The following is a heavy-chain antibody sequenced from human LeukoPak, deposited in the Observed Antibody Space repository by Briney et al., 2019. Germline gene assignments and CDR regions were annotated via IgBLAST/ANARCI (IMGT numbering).Heavy chain of an antibody. V-gene: IGHV4-34*01. CDR3: ARGRRSGYYYTVPGSNGWYAFDI. CDR1: GGSFSGYY. J-gene: IGHJ3*02. CDR2: INHSGGT. Sequence: PSETLSLTCAVYGGSFSGYYWSWIRQPPGKGLEWIGEINHSGGTNYNPSLKSRVTISVDTSKNQFSLKLSSVTAADTAVYYCARGRRSGYYYTVPGSNGWYAFDIWGQGTMVTVSS. D-gene: IGHD3-22*01.